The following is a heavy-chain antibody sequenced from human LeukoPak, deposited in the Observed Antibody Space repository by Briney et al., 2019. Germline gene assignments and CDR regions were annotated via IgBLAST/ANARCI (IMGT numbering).Heavy chain of an antibody. CDR1: GFTFSSYA. V-gene: IGHV3-64D*06. CDR2: ISSNGGST. CDR3: VKGRGYGDAFDI. D-gene: IGHD3-22*01. Sequence: PGGSLRLSCSASGFTFSSYAMHWVRQAPGKGLEYVSAISSNGGSTYYADSVKGRFTISRDNSKNTLHLQMSSLRAEDTAVYYCVKGRGYGDAFDIWGQGTMVTVSS. J-gene: IGHJ3*02.